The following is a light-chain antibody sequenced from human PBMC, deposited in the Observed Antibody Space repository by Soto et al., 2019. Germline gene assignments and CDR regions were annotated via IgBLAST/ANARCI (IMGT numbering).Light chain of an antibody. CDR3: HQYGSSPT. Sequence: ENVLTQSPGTLSLSPGXXXXLSCRASQSVSNNYLAWYQHKPGQAPRVLIYGASSRATGIPDRFSGSGSGTDFTLTISRLEPEDFAVYYCHQYGSSPTFGQGTKVDI. V-gene: IGKV3-20*01. CDR2: GAS. CDR1: QSVSNNY. J-gene: IGKJ1*01.